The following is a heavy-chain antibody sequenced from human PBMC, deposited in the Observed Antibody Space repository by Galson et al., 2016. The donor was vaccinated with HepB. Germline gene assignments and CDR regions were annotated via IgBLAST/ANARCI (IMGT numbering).Heavy chain of an antibody. D-gene: IGHD5-12*01. CDR1: GFTVSNNH. Sequence: SLRLSCAASGFTVSNNHIFWVRQAPGKGLEWVSLIYGGGGTYYADSVKGRFTMYRDNSKNIVYLQMHSLGAEDTAVYYCHGAGGFSSWGQGTLVTVSS. CDR2: IYGGGGT. CDR3: HGAGGFSS. V-gene: IGHV3-53*01. J-gene: IGHJ5*02.